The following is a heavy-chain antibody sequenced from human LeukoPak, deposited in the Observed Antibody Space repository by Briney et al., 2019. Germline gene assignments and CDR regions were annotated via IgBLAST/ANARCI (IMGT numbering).Heavy chain of an antibody. CDR3: ARSHPGLLWFGELLETPLVY. CDR1: GSRFTSYW. J-gene: IGHJ4*02. D-gene: IGHD3-10*01. Sequence: GESLQISCKGSGSRFTSYWVGWVRQLPGKGLEWMGIIYPGDSDTRYSPSFQGQVTISADKSISTAYLQWSSLKASDTAMYYCARSHPGLLWFGELLETPLVYWGQGTLVTVSS. CDR2: IYPGDSDT. V-gene: IGHV5-51*01.